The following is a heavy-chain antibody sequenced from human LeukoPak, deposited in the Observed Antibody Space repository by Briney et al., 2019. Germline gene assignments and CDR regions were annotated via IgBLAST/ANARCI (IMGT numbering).Heavy chain of an antibody. V-gene: IGHV1-69*06. D-gene: IGHD1-14*01. J-gene: IGHJ5*02. Sequence: ASVKVSCKASGGTFSSYTISWVRQAPGQGLEWMGGIIPNFGTPNYAQKFQGRVTITADKSTSTAYMELSSLRSEDTAVYYCARVLITSANWFDPWGQGTLITVSS. CDR2: IIPNFGTP. CDR3: ARVLITSANWFDP. CDR1: GGTFSSYT.